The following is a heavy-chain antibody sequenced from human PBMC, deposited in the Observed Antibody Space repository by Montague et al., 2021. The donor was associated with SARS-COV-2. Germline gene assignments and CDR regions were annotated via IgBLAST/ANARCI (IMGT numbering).Heavy chain of an antibody. J-gene: IGHJ4*02. V-gene: IGHV4-59*01. Sequence: SETLSLTCTVSGGSISSYYWSWIRQPPGKGLEWIGYMYYSGSTNYNPSLKSRVTISVDTSKNQFSLKLSSMTAADTAVYYCARAPTIFGVVITNFDYWGQGTLVTVSS. CDR3: ARAPTIFGVVITNFDY. CDR2: MYYSGST. CDR1: GGSISSYY. D-gene: IGHD3-3*01.